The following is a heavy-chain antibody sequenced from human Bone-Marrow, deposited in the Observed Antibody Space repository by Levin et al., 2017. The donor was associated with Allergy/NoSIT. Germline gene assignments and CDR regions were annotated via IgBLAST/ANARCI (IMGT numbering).Heavy chain of an antibody. CDR2: INPNSGGT. Sequence: VASVKVSCKASGYTFTGYYMHWVRQAPGQGLEWMGWINPNSGGTNYAQKFQGRVTMTRDTSISTAYMELSRLRSDDTAVYYCASQYYDFWSGYNYYYGMDVWGQGTTVTVSS. J-gene: IGHJ6*02. D-gene: IGHD3-3*01. CDR3: ASQYYDFWSGYNYYYGMDV. V-gene: IGHV1-2*02. CDR1: GYTFTGYY.